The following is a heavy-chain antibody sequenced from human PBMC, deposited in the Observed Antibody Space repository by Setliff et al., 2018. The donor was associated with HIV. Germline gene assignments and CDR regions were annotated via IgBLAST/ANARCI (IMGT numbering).Heavy chain of an antibody. CDR3: AKGYYHDSRGYPSGPAFDI. J-gene: IGHJ3*02. CDR2: LIPILGIA. CDR1: GGAFSGYA. V-gene: IGHV1-69*10. D-gene: IGHD3-22*01. Sequence: SVKVSCKASGGAFSGYALSWVRQAPGQGLEWMGGLIPILGIAQYAQKFHGRVTISADTSTTTAYLEVSSLRSEDTAVYYCAKGYYHDSRGYPSGPAFDIWGQGTMVTVSS.